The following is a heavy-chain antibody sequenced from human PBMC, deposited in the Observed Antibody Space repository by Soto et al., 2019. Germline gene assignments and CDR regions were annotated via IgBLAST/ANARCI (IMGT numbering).Heavy chain of an antibody. CDR1: GGSISSGGYY. V-gene: IGHV4-31*03. CDR2: IYYSGST. CDR3: ARDTAVTSPFGYYYYGMDV. Sequence: QVQLQESGPGLVKPSQTLSLTCTVSGGSISSGGYYWSWIRQHPGKGLEWIGYIYYSGSTYYNPSLKSRVTISVDTSKNQFSLKLSSVTAADTAVYYCARDTAVTSPFGYYYYGMDVWGQGTTVTVSS. J-gene: IGHJ6*02. D-gene: IGHD4-17*01.